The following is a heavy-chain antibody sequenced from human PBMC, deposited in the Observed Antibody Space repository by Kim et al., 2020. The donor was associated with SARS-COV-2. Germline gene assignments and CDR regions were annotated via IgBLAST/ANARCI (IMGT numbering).Heavy chain of an antibody. CDR1: GLTFSNYG. J-gene: IGHJ4*02. Sequence: GGSLRLSCAASGLTFSNYGMHWVRQAPGKGLEWVAVIWFDGSNEYYADSVKGRFTISRDNSKNTLYLQMNSLRTEDTAVYYCAANFDAWGQGTLVTVSS. CDR3: AANFDA. V-gene: IGHV3-33*08. CDR2: IWFDGSNE.